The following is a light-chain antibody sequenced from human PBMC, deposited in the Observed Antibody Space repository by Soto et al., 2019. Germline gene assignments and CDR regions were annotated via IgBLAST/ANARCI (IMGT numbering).Light chain of an antibody. CDR1: QTVGSN. J-gene: IGKJ1*01. V-gene: IGKV3-15*01. CDR2: GAS. Sequence: VLTQSPATLSVSPGERATLSCRASQTVGSNLAWYQQTPGRAPRLLIYGASTRATGIPARFSGGGSGTEFTLTISSLQSEDFAVYYCQQYNDWPRTFGQGTKVDIK. CDR3: QQYNDWPRT.